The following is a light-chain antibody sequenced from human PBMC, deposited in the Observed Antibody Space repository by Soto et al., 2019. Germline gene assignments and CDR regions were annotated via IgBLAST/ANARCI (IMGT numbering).Light chain of an antibody. CDR3: QQYDSYPWS. J-gene: IGKJ1*01. CDR1: QSISSW. CDR2: TAS. V-gene: IGKV1-5*03. Sequence: DIQMTLSPSTLSAFVGDRVTITCRASQSISSWLAWYQQKPGKAPKLLIYTASNLESGVPSRFGGSGSGTEFTLNISSLQPDDFATYYCQQYDSYPWSFGHGTKVEIK.